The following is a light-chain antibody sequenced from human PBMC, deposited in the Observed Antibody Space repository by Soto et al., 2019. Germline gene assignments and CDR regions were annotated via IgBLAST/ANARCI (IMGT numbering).Light chain of an antibody. CDR1: SSDVGGNNY. V-gene: IGLV2-8*01. CDR2: EVT. J-gene: IGLJ2*01. CDR3: SSYAGSNQAGV. Sequence: QSALTQPPSASGSPGQSVTISCTGTSSDVGGNNYVSWYQHHPGKAPKLMIYEVTKRPSGVPDRFSGSKSGNTASLTVSGLQAEDEAVYYCSSYAGSNQAGVFGGGTKLTVL.